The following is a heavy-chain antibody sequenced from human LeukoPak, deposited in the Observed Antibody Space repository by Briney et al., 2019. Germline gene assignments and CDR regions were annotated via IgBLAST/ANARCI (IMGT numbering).Heavy chain of an antibody. D-gene: IGHD4-23*01. J-gene: IGHJ4*02. CDR1: GGSISSSNW. CDR3: ARGKGGGNRYYFDY. Sequence: SGTLSLTCAVSGGSISSSNWWSWVRQPPGKGLEWIGEIYHSGSTNYNPSLKSRVTISVDKSKNQFSLKLSYVTAADTAVYYCARGKGGGNRYYFDYWGQGTLVTVSS. CDR2: IYHSGST. V-gene: IGHV4-4*02.